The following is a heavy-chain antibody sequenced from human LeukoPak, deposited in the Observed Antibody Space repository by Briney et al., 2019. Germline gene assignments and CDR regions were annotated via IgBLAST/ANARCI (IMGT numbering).Heavy chain of an antibody. J-gene: IGHJ4*02. Sequence: SQTLSLTCTVSGGSISSGGYYWSWIRQPPGKGLEWIGYIYHSGSTYYNPSLKSRVTISVDRSKNQFSLKLSSVTAADTAVYYCARASDSTGYYTPFDYWGQGTLVTVSS. CDR1: GGSISSGGYY. CDR2: IYHSGST. V-gene: IGHV4-30-2*01. D-gene: IGHD3-22*01. CDR3: ARASDSTGYYTPFDY.